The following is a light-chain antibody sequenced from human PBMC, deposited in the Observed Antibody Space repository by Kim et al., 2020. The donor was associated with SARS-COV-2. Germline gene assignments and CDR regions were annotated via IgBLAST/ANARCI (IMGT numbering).Light chain of an antibody. J-gene: IGLJ3*02. CDR3: QSYDSSLSGNWV. CDR1: SSNIGAGYE. CDR2: GNS. Sequence: VASSCTGGSSNIGAGYEVHWYQQLPGTAPKLLIYGNSNRPAGVPDRFSGSKSGTSASLAITGLQAEDEADYYCQSYDSSLSGNWVFGGGTQLTVL. V-gene: IGLV1-40*01.